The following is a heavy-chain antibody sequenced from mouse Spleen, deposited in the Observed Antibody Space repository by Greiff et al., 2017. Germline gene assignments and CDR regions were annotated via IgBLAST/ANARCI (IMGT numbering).Heavy chain of an antibody. Sequence: EVKLMESGGGLVKPGGSLKLSCAASGFTFSSYTMSWVRQTPEKRLEWVATISSGGSYTYYPDSVKGRFTISRDNAKNTLYLQMSSLKSEDTAMYYCTRDYDYFAYWGQGTLVTVSA. CDR1: GFTFSSYT. V-gene: IGHV5-6-4*01. D-gene: IGHD2-4*01. CDR3: TRDYDYFAY. J-gene: IGHJ3*01. CDR2: ISSGGSYT.